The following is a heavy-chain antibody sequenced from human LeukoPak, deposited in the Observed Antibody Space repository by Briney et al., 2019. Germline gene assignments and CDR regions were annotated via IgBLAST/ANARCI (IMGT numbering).Heavy chain of an antibody. CDR3: ARLGYSSSWYYFDY. D-gene: IGHD6-13*01. CDR2: ISYDGSNK. J-gene: IGHJ4*02. CDR1: GFTFSSYG. Sequence: GGSLRLSCAASGFTFSSYGMHWVRQAPGKGLEWVAVISYDGSNKYYADSAKGRFTISRDNSKNTLYLQMNSLRAEDTAVYYCARLGYSSSWYYFDYWGQGTLVTVSS. V-gene: IGHV3-30*03.